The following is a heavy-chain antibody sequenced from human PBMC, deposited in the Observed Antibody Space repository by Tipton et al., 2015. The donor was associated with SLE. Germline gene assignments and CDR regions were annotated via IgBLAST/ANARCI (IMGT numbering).Heavy chain of an antibody. CDR3: ARLMSFSSSWYYFDS. D-gene: IGHD6-13*01. V-gene: IGHV4-4*09. CDR1: SDSMSSPY. J-gene: IGHJ4*02. CDR2: IYNSGGT. Sequence: GLVKPSETLSLSCTVSSDSMSSPYWSWIRQPPGKGLEWIGNIYNSGGTHYNPSLKSRVTMSADTSKNQFSLMLSSVTGADTAVYYCARLMSFSSSWYYFDSWGQGTLVTVSS.